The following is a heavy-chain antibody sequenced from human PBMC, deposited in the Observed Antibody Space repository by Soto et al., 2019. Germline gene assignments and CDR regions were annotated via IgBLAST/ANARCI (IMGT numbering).Heavy chain of an antibody. J-gene: IGHJ3*02. CDR2: IKSKTDGGTT. V-gene: IGHV3-15*01. Sequence: GGSLRLSCAASGFTFSNAWMSWVRQAPGKGLEWVGRIKSKTDGGTTDYAAPVKGRFTISRDDSKNTLYLQMNSLKTEDTAVYYCTTDKLGVTDAFDIWGQGTMVTVSS. CDR3: TTDKLGVTDAFDI. D-gene: IGHD3-16*01. CDR1: GFTFSNAW.